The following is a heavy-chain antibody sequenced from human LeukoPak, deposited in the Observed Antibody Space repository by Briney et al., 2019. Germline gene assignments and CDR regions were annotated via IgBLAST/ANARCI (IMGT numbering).Heavy chain of an antibody. CDR1: GFTFSSYA. CDR2: ISGSGGST. Sequence: GGSLRLSCAASGFTFSSYAMSWVRQAPGKGLEWVSAISGSGGSTYYADSVKGRFTISRDNSKNTLYLQMDSLRAEDTAVYYCAKDRGTAMVKYYYGMDVWGKGTTDTVSS. V-gene: IGHV3-23*01. J-gene: IGHJ6*04. D-gene: IGHD5-18*01. CDR3: AKDRGTAMVKYYYGMDV.